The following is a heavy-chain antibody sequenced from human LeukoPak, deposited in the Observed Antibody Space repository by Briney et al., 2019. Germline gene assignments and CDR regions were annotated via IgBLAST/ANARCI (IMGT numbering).Heavy chain of an antibody. Sequence: PGGSLRLSCAASGFTFSSYWMSWVRQAPGKGLEWVANIKQDGSEKYYVDSVKGRFTISRDNAKNSLYLQMNGLRAEDTAVYYCARRMTTVTAYFDYWAQGTLVTVSS. CDR3: ARRMTTVTAYFDY. D-gene: IGHD4-11*01. J-gene: IGHJ4*02. V-gene: IGHV3-7*01. CDR2: IKQDGSEK. CDR1: GFTFSSYW.